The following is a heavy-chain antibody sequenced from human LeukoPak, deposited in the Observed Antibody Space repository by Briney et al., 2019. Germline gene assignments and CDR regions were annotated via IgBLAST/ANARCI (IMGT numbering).Heavy chain of an antibody. V-gene: IGHV3-20*04. Sequence: PGGSLRLSCAASGFTFDDYGMSWVRQAPGKGLAWVSGINWNGGSTGYADSVKGRFTISRDNAKNSLYLQMNSLRAEDTALYYCARGDDSSGPPPLDYWGQGTLVTVSS. CDR1: GFTFDDYG. CDR3: ARGDDSSGPPPLDY. J-gene: IGHJ4*02. CDR2: INWNGGST. D-gene: IGHD3-22*01.